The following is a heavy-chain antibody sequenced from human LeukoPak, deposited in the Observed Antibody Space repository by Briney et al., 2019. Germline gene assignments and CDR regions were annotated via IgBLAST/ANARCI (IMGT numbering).Heavy chain of an antibody. CDR2: IYYSGSA. V-gene: IGHV4-59*01. CDR3: ARAGGVKTAALDLDY. J-gene: IGHJ4*02. D-gene: IGHD6-25*01. Sequence: SETLSLTCTVSGGSISSYYWSWIRQPPGKGLEWIGNIYYSGSANHNPSLKSRVTISSDTSKNQFSLKLTSVTTADTAVYYCARAGGVKTAALDLDYWGQGTLVTVSS. CDR1: GGSISSYY.